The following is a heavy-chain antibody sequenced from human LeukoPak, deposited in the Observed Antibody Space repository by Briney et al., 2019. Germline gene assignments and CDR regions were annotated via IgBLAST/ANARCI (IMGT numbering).Heavy chain of an antibody. D-gene: IGHD3-10*01. CDR2: IYYSGST. CDR3: ARENYGSGIMWFDP. CDR1: GGSISSYY. V-gene: IGHV4-59*12. Sequence: SETLSLTCTVSGGSISSYYWSWIRQPPGKGLEWIGYIYYSGSTNYNPSLKSRVTISVDTSKNQFSLKLSSVTAADTAVYYCARENYGSGIMWFDPWGQGTLVTVSS. J-gene: IGHJ5*02.